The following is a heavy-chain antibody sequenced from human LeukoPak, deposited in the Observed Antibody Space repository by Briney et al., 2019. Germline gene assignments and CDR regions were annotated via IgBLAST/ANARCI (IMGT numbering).Heavy chain of an antibody. J-gene: IGHJ4*02. CDR2: ISYSGST. D-gene: IGHD6-13*01. V-gene: IGHV4-59*01. CDR3: ARTWESAAAGPFDY. CDR1: GGSISNYY. Sequence: SETLSLTCTVSGGSISNYYWSWIRQPPGKGLEWIAYISYSGSTSYNPSLKSRVTMSVDTSRNQFSLKLSSVTAADTALYYCARTWESAAAGPFDYWGQGTLVTVSS.